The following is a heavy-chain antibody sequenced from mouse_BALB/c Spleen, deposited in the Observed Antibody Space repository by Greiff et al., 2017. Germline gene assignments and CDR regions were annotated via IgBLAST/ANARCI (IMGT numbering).Heavy chain of an antibody. CDR3: ARQHYYGNYGFAY. Sequence: QVQLKQSGPELVKPGASVKMSCKASGYTFTDYVISWVKQRTGQGLEWIGEIYPGSGSTYYNEKFKGKATLTADKSSNTAYMQLSSLTSEDSAVYFCARQHYYGNYGFAYWGQGTLVTVSA. D-gene: IGHD2-1*01. V-gene: IGHV1-77*01. CDR2: IYPGSGST. J-gene: IGHJ3*01. CDR1: GYTFTDYV.